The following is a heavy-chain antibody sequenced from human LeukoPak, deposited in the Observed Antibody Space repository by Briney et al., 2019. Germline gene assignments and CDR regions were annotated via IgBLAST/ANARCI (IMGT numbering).Heavy chain of an antibody. J-gene: IGHJ6*02. V-gene: IGHV3-33*01. CDR3: ARALGYCSSTSCPRVPYYYYGMDV. D-gene: IGHD2-2*01. CDR2: IWYDGSNK. Sequence: GGSLRLSCAASGFTFSSYGMHWVRQAPGKGLEWVAVIWYDGSNKYYADSVKGRFTISRDNSENTLYLQMNSLRAEDTAVYYCARALGYCSSTSCPRVPYYYYGMDVWGQGTTVTVSS. CDR1: GFTFSSYG.